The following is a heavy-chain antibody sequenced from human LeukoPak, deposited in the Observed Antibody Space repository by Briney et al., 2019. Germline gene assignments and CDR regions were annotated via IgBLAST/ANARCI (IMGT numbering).Heavy chain of an antibody. D-gene: IGHD2/OR15-2a*01. CDR3: AKDRAARGRGNYFYMDV. Sequence: PGGSLRLSCAASGFTFDDYAMHWVRQASGKGLGWVSHITWDGGSTHYADSVEGRCTISRDNRENSLYLQMNSLRPEDTALYYCAKDRAARGRGNYFYMDVWGKGTTVTVSS. CDR2: ITWDGGST. V-gene: IGHV3-43D*03. J-gene: IGHJ6*03. CDR1: GFTFDDYA.